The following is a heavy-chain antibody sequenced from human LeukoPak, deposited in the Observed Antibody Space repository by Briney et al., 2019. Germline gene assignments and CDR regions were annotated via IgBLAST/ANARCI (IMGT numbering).Heavy chain of an antibody. J-gene: IGHJ5*02. D-gene: IGHD6-19*01. CDR2: IIPNSGGT. V-gene: IGHV1-2*02. Sequence: ASVKVSCKASGGTFSSYAISWVRQAPGQGLEWMGGIIPNSGGTNYAQKFQGRVTMTRDTSISTAYMELSRLRSDDTAVYYCARWGIAVAGNNWFDPWGQGTLVTVSS. CDR1: GGTFSSYA. CDR3: ARWGIAVAGNNWFDP.